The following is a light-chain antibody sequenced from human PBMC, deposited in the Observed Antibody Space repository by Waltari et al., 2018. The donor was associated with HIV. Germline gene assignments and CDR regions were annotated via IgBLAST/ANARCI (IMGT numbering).Light chain of an antibody. CDR2: YDS. CDR1: NNGSKS. Sequence: SYVLTQPPSVSVAPGKTARINCGGNNNGSKSVHWYQQKPGQAPVLVIYYDSDRPSGIPERFSGSNSGNTATLTISRVEAGDEVDYYCQVWDSSSDTYVFGTGTKVTVL. V-gene: IGLV3-21*04. J-gene: IGLJ1*01. CDR3: QVWDSSSDTYV.